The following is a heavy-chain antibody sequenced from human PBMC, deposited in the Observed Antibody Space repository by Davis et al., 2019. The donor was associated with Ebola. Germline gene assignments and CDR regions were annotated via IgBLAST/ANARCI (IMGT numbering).Heavy chain of an antibody. CDR3: ARGTIFGVVTPDV. CDR1: GGSISSGGYS. V-gene: IGHV4-30-2*01. D-gene: IGHD3-3*01. Sequence: SETLSLTCAVSGGSISSGGYSWSWIRQPPGKGLGWIGYIYHSGSTYYNPSLKSRVTISVDRSKNQFSLKLTSVTAADTAVYYCARGTIFGVVTPDVWGQGTTVTVSS. CDR2: IYHSGST. J-gene: IGHJ6*02.